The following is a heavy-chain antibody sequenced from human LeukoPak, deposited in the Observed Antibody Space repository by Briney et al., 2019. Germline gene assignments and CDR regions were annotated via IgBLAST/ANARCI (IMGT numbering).Heavy chain of an antibody. V-gene: IGHV4-31*02. CDR3: ARAVAGAYYYGMDV. Sequence: SWIRQHPGKDLEWIGYIYYSGSTYYNPSLKSRLTISVDTSKNQLSLKLNSVTAVDTAVYYCARAVAGAYYYGMDVWGQGTTVTVSS. D-gene: IGHD6-19*01. CDR2: IYYSGST. J-gene: IGHJ6*02.